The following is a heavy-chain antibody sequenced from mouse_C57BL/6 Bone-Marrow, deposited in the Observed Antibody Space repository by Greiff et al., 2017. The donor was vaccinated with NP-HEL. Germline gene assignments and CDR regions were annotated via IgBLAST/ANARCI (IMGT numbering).Heavy chain of an antibody. CDR2: ISSGGSYT. J-gene: IGHJ3*01. V-gene: IGHV5-6*01. CDR3: ARQGELGLFAY. CDR1: GFTFSSYG. D-gene: IGHD4-1*01. Sequence: EVQLVESGGDLVKPGGSLKLSCAASGFTFSSYGMSWVRQTPDKRLEWVATISSGGSYTYYPDSVKGRFTISRDNAKNTLYLQMSSLKSEDTAMYYCARQGELGLFAYWGQGTLVTVSA.